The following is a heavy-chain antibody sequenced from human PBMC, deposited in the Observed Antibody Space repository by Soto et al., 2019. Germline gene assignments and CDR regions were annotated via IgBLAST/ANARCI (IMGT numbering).Heavy chain of an antibody. Sequence: SVKVSGKASGGTFSSYAISWVRQAPGQGLEWMGGIIPIFGTANHAQKFQGRVTITADESTSTAYMELSSLRSEDTAVYYCARGGGITGTQPGYYGMDVWGQGTTVAVSS. D-gene: IGHD1-7*01. CDR2: IIPIFGTA. J-gene: IGHJ6*02. V-gene: IGHV1-69*13. CDR1: GGTFSSYA. CDR3: ARGGGITGTQPGYYGMDV.